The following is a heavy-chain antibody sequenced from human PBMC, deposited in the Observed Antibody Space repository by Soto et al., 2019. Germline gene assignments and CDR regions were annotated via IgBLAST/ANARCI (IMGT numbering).Heavy chain of an antibody. CDR2: IYHTGSA. Sequence: SETLSLTCSVSGGSIRSDGYHWSWVRQRPGEGLEWIGNIYHTGSAYYTPSLKSRVSFSVDTSKNQVSLKVNSVPAADTAVYYCSRLQVNGGSFDVWGQGTMVTVSS. CDR1: GGSIRSDGYH. J-gene: IGHJ3*01. V-gene: IGHV4-31*03. D-gene: IGHD1-1*01. CDR3: SRLQVNGGSFDV.